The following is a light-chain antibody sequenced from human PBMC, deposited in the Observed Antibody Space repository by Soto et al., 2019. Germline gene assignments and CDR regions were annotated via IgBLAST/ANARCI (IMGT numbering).Light chain of an antibody. CDR1: SSNIGRNP. CDR3: AACDDSLNYYV. V-gene: IGLV1-44*01. CDR2: TNN. J-gene: IGLJ1*01. Sequence: QSVLTQPPSASGTPGQRVTIFCSGSSSNIGRNPGNWYQQLPGTALKLLIYTNNQRPSGVPDRFSGSKSSTAASLAISGLQSEDEADYYCAACDDSLNYYVFGTGTKVTVL.